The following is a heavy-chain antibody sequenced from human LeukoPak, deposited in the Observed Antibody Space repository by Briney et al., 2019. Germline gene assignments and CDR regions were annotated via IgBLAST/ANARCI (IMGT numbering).Heavy chain of an antibody. CDR2: IKQDGSDK. V-gene: IGHV3-7*01. J-gene: IGHJ4*02. CDR1: GFTFSSYW. D-gene: IGHD3-10*01. CDR3: ARHLGGSGSSLYFDY. Sequence: GGSLRLSCAASGFTFSSYWMSWVRQAPGKGLEWVANIKQDGSDKYYVDSVKGRFTISRDNAKNSLYLQMNSLRAEDTAVYYCARHLGGSGSSLYFDYWGQGTLVTVSS.